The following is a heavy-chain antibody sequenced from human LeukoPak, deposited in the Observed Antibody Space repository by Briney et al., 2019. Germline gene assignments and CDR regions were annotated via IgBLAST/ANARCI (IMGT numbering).Heavy chain of an antibody. V-gene: IGHV1-69*04. J-gene: IGHJ5*02. CDR2: IIPIRDTT. CDR1: GATFSSYA. CDR3: ASCYDDSRGYSSFWFDP. Sequence: GASVKLSCKASGATFSSYAISWVRLAPGQGLEWMGRIIPIRDTTNDAQKFQSRVTITADKSTNTAYMELSSLRSEDTAVYYCASCYDDSRGYSSFWFDPWGQGTLVTVSA. D-gene: IGHD3-22*01.